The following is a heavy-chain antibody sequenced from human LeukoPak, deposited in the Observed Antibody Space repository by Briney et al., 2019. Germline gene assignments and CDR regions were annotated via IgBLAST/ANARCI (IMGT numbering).Heavy chain of an antibody. J-gene: IGHJ4*02. V-gene: IGHV4-59*01. CDR3: ARTVASRPVYCFDS. CDR2: DYYSGST. Sequence: PSETLSLTCTVSGGSLSTYYWSWIRQPPGKGLEWIGYDYYSGSTKYNPSLTSRVTISVDTSKNQFSLKLSSVTAADTAVYYCARTVASRPVYCFDSWGQGKLVTVSS. CDR1: GGSLSTYY. D-gene: IGHD4-23*01.